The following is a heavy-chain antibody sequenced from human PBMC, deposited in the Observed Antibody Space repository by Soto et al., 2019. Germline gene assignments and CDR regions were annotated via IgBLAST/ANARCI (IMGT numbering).Heavy chain of an antibody. V-gene: IGHV3-30*18. Sequence: PGGSLRLSCAASGFSFSDYAMHWVRQAPGKGLEWVAVVSHDGRNTHYADSVKGRFTISRDSSKNTVSLEMTSLRAEDTAVYYCEKGGRQWLVTSDFNYWGQGALVTVSS. CDR1: GFSFSDYA. D-gene: IGHD6-19*01. CDR3: EKGGRQWLVTSDFNY. CDR2: VSHDGRNT. J-gene: IGHJ4*02.